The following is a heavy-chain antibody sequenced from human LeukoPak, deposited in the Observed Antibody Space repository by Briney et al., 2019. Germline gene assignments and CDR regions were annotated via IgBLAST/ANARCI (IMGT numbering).Heavy chain of an antibody. CDR1: GYSFTGYY. CDR2: INPNSGGT. J-gene: IGHJ6*03. Sequence: ASVKVSCKASGYSFTGYYMHWVRQAPGQGLEWMGWINPNSGGTNYAQQFQGRVTITRNTSISTAYMELSSLRSEDTAVYYCARSEGGSYYGYYYYYMDVWGKGTTVTVSS. CDR3: ARSEGGSYYGYYYYYMDV. V-gene: IGHV1-2*02. D-gene: IGHD1-26*01.